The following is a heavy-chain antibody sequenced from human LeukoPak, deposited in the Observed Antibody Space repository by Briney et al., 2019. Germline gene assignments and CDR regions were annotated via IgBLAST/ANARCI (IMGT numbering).Heavy chain of an antibody. CDR3: ARGPGLVRGVMITNDY. J-gene: IGHJ4*02. Sequence: PSETLSLTCAVYGGSFSGYYWSWIRQPPGKGLEWIGEINHSGSTNYNPSLKSRVTISVDTSKNQFSLKLSSVTAADTAVYYCARGPGLVRGVMITNDYWGQGTLVTVSS. CDR1: GGSFSGYY. D-gene: IGHD3-10*01. V-gene: IGHV4-34*01. CDR2: INHSGST.